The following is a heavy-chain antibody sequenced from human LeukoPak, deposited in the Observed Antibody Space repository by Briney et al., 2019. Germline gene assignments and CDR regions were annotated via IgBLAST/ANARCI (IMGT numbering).Heavy chain of an antibody. CDR2: IIPIFGTT. V-gene: IGHV1-69*13. J-gene: IGHJ6*03. CDR3: ARTSHASDYYYYYMDV. Sequence: SVKVSCKASGGTFSTYAISWVRQAPGQGLEWMGGIIPIFGTTNYAQKFQGRVTITADESTTTAYMELSSLRSEDTAVYYCARTSHASDYYYYYMDVWGKGTTVTVSS. CDR1: GGTFSTYA.